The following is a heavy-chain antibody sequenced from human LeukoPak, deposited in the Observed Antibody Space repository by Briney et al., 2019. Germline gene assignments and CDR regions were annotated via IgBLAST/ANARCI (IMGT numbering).Heavy chain of an antibody. D-gene: IGHD6-13*01. CDR2: ISYDGSNK. J-gene: IGHJ4*02. Sequence: GGSLRLSCAASGFTYTKHAMHWVRQAPGKGLEWVAVISYDGSNKKYADSVKGRFTISRDNSKNSLYLQMNSLRAEDTAVYYCARRGYSSSWYSYYFDYWGQGTLVTVSS. CDR3: ARRGYSSSWYSYYFDY. V-gene: IGHV3-30*04. CDR1: GFTYTKHA.